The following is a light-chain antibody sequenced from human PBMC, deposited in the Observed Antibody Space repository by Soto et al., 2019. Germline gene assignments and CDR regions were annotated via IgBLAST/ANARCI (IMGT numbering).Light chain of an antibody. V-gene: IGLV4-60*02. CDR3: ETWANNIWV. CDR2: LEGTGKY. Sequence: QSVLTQSSSASASLGSSVKLTCTLSSGHVSYIIAWHQQQPGKAPRYLMKLEGTGKYNKGSRVSDRFSGSSSGADRYLTISDLHFEDDADYYCETWANNIWVFGGGTKLPVL. CDR1: SGHVSYI. J-gene: IGLJ3*02.